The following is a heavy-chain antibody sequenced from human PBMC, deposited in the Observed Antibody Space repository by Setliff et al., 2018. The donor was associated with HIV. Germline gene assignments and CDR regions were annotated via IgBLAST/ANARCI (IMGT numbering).Heavy chain of an antibody. CDR1: GGSISSSGYY. V-gene: IGHV4-39*02. Sequence: KPSETLSLTCTVSGGSISSSGYYWGWIRRPPVKGLEWIASIHYTGRTYYNPSLKSRVSTSVDTSKNHLSLKLTSVTAADTAVYYCARDRYTWNYGKNYMDVWGKGTTVTVSS. CDR2: IHYTGRT. J-gene: IGHJ6*03. D-gene: IGHD1-7*01. CDR3: ARDRYTWNYGKNYMDV.